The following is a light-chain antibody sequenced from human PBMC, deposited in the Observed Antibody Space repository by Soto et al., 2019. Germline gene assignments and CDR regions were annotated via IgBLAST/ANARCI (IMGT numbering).Light chain of an antibody. V-gene: IGKV3-20*01. Sequence: EIVMTQSPATLSVSPGERATLSCRASQSVSNNFLAWYQQKPGQAPKFLIYGASSRATGTPDRFSGTGSGTDFTLTISSLEPEDFAVYYCLQYGSSPWTFGQGTKVDIK. CDR2: GAS. J-gene: IGKJ1*01. CDR1: QSVSNNF. CDR3: LQYGSSPWT.